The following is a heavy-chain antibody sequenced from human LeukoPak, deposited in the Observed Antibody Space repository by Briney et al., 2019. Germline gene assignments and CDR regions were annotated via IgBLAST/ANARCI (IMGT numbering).Heavy chain of an antibody. D-gene: IGHD4-17*01. CDR3: AKELPTVKIFDY. CDR1: GFSFSTYA. CDR2: ISSNGGNT. Sequence: GGSLRLSCSASGFSFSTYAMHWVRQAPGKGLEYVSGISSNGGNTYYAESVKGRFTISRDNSKNTLYLQMNSLRAEDTAVYYCAKELPTVKIFDYWGQGTLVTVSS. V-gene: IGHV3-64*04. J-gene: IGHJ4*02.